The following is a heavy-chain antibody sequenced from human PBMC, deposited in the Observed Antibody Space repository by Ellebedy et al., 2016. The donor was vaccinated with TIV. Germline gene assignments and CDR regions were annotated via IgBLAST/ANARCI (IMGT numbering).Heavy chain of an antibody. CDR3: ARDLDKSSGWYGGAAY. Sequence: GESLKISCAASGFTFNSYAMHWVRQAPGKGLEWVAVISYDGRSKYYADSVKGRFPISRDNSMTTLYLEMNSLRAEDTAVYYCARDLDKSSGWYGGAAYWGQGTLVTVSS. D-gene: IGHD6-19*01. CDR2: ISYDGRSK. CDR1: GFTFNSYA. V-gene: IGHV3-30-3*01. J-gene: IGHJ4*02.